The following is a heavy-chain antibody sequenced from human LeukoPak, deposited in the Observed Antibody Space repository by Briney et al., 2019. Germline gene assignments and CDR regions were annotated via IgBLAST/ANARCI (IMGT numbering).Heavy chain of an antibody. D-gene: IGHD2-2*01. J-gene: IGHJ5*02. CDR3: ARGSVDLGYCSSTSCYHFNWFDP. CDR2: IIPIFGTA. V-gene: IGHV1-69*05. Sequence: SVKVSCKASGGTFSSYAISWVRQAPGQGLEWMGGIIPIFGTANYAQKFQGRVTITTDESTSTAYMELSSLRSEDTAVYYCARGSVDLGYCSSTSCYHFNWFDPWGLGTLVTVSS. CDR1: GGTFSSYA.